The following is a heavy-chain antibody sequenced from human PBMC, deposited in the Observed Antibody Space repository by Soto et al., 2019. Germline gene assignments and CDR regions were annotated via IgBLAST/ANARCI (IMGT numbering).Heavy chain of an antibody. D-gene: IGHD3-22*01. V-gene: IGHV5-51*01. Sequence: GESLKISCSGSVYSFANYWIGWVRQMPGKGLEWMGIIYPTDSDTRYSPSFQGRVTISADKSISTAYLQWNSLKASDTAIYFCARGDTSDYSTATPADYWGQGTLVTVSS. CDR2: IYPTDSDT. CDR3: ARGDTSDYSTATPADY. CDR1: VYSFANYW. J-gene: IGHJ4*02.